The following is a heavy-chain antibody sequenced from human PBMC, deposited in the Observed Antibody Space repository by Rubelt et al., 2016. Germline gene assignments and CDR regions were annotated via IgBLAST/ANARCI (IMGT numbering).Heavy chain of an antibody. D-gene: IGHD6-6*01. CDR1: GYPFTSFG. CDR2: LSAYKGDT. V-gene: IGHV1-18*01. CDR3: ARTLGSSYSVLGY. J-gene: IGHJ4*02. Sequence: QVQLVQSGPEVKKPGASVKVSCKASGYPFTSFGIGWVRQAPGPGLEWIGWLSAYKGDTNFAQNFQGRVTMTTDPSTGTVYMELRSLRSDATAVYYCARTLGSSYSVLGYWGQGTLVTVSS.